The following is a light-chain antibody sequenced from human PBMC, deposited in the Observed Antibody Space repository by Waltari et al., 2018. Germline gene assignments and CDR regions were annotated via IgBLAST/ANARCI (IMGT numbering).Light chain of an antibody. CDR2: VSSAGSH. CDR3: QTWDTGTHVV. V-gene: IGLV4-69*01. CDR1: SGHSSYA. J-gene: IGLJ2*01. Sequence: QVVLTQSPSASASLGASVKLPCPLSSGHSSYAIAWHQQPPEKGPRYLMKVSSAGSHQKGDGIPDRFSGSSSGTERYLTISSVQSEDEADYYCQTWDTGTHVVFGGGTKLTVL.